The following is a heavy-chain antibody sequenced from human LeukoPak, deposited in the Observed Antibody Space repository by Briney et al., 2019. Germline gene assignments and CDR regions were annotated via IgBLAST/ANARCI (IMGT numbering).Heavy chain of an antibody. CDR1: GYTFTSYA. J-gene: IGHJ5*02. CDR3: ARAIAAARTSSWFDP. D-gene: IGHD6-13*01. CDR2: INAGNGNT. V-gene: IGHV1-3*01. Sequence: ASVKVSCKASGYTFTSYAMHWVRQAPGQRLEWMGWINAGNGNTKYSQKFQGRVTITRDTSASTAYMELSSLRSEDTAVYYCARAIAAARTSSWFDPWGQGTLATVSS.